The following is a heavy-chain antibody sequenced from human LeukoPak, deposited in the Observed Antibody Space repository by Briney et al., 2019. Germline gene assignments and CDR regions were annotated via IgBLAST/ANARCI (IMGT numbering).Heavy chain of an antibody. Sequence: ASVKVSCKASGGTFSSYAISWVRQAPGQGLEWMGRINPNSGGTNYAQKFQGRVTMTRDTSISTAYMELSRLRSDDTAVYYCARVEQWLAFDYWGQGTLVTVSS. CDR1: GGTFSSYA. V-gene: IGHV1-2*06. CDR3: ARVEQWLAFDY. J-gene: IGHJ4*02. D-gene: IGHD6-19*01. CDR2: INPNSGGT.